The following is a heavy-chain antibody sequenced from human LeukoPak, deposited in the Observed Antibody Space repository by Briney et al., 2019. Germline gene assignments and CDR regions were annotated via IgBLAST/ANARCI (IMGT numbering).Heavy chain of an antibody. D-gene: IGHD3-22*01. CDR3: TRIGLDSSGYGIDY. CDR2: ISSSGSTI. CDR1: GFTFSSYE. Sequence: GGSLRLSCAASGFTFSSYEMNWVRQAPGKGLEGVSYISSSGSTIYYADSVKGRFTISRDNAKNSLYLQMNSLRAEDTAVYYCTRIGLDSSGYGIDYWGQGTLITVSS. J-gene: IGHJ4*02. V-gene: IGHV3-48*03.